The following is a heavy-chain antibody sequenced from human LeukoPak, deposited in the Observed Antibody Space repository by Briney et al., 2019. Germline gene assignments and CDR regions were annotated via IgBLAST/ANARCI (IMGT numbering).Heavy chain of an antibody. CDR1: GFTFSSYS. CDR3: ARDRDGYSYGYATY. V-gene: IGHV3-21*01. Sequence: GGSLRLSCAASGFTFSSYSMNWVRQAPGKGLEWVSSISSSSSYIYYPDSVKGRFTISRDNAKNSLYLQMNSLRAEDTAVYYCARDRDGYSYGYATYWGQGTLVTVSS. J-gene: IGHJ4*02. D-gene: IGHD5-18*01. CDR2: ISSSSSYI.